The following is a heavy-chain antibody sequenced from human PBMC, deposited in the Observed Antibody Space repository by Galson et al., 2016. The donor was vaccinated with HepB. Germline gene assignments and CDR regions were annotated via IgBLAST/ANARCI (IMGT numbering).Heavy chain of an antibody. D-gene: IGHD3-10*01. Sequence: ETLSLTCAVYGGSFSGYYWSWIRQPPGKGLEWIGEINHSGSTNYNPSLKSRVTISVDTSKNQFSLKLSSVTAADTAVYYCARLYGSGSYYNKWYNCMDVWGKGTTVTVSS. J-gene: IGHJ6*04. CDR2: INHSGST. V-gene: IGHV4-34*01. CDR1: GGSFSGYY. CDR3: ARLYGSGSYYNKWYNCMDV.